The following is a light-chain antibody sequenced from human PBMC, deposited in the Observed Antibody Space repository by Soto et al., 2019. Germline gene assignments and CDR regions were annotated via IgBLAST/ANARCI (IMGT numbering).Light chain of an antibody. CDR3: MQTLQTPLT. Sequence: DIVMTQSPLSLPVTPGEPASISCRSGESLLHTNGYNYLDWYLQKPGQSPQLLIDLGSNRASGVPDRFSGSGSGTDFTLKISRVEAEDIGVFYCMQTLQTPLTFGGGTKVDIK. CDR1: ESLLHTNGYNY. V-gene: IGKV2-28*01. J-gene: IGKJ4*01. CDR2: LGS.